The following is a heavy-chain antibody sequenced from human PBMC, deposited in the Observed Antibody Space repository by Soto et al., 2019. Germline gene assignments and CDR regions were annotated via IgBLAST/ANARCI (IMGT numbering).Heavy chain of an antibody. D-gene: IGHD6-19*01. V-gene: IGHV3-23*01. CDR2: ISGSGGST. CDR1: GYPFSSYA. Sequence: PGGSLRLSCAASGYPFSSYAMSWVRQAPGKGLEWVSAISGSGGSTYYADSVKGRFTISRDNSKNTLYLQMNSLRAEDTAVYYCAKDSQWLVLVWYFDYWGQGTLVTVSS. CDR3: AKDSQWLVLVWYFDY. J-gene: IGHJ4*02.